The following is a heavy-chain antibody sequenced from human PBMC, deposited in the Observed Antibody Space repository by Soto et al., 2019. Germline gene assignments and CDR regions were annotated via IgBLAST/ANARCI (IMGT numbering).Heavy chain of an antibody. D-gene: IGHD3-10*01. CDR1: GGTFSSYA. V-gene: IGHV1-69*01. CDR2: IIPIFGTA. Sequence: QVQLVQSGAEVKKPGSSVKVSCKASGGTFSSYAISWVGQAPGQGLEWMGGIIPIFGTANYAQKFQGRVTITADESTSTAYMELSSLRSEDTAVYYCARVIRFGELYPYYYYGMDVWGQGTTVTVSS. J-gene: IGHJ6*02. CDR3: ARVIRFGELYPYYYYGMDV.